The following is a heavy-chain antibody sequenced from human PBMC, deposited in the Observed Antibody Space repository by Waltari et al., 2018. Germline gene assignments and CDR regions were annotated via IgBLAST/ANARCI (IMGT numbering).Heavy chain of an antibody. D-gene: IGHD1-26*01. V-gene: IGHV3-23*01. J-gene: IGHJ4*02. CDR1: GFTFSSYA. Sequence: EVQLLESGGGLVQPGGSLRLSCAASGFTFSSYAMSWVRQAPGKGLEWVSAISGSGGSTYYADSVKGRFTISRDNSKNTLYLQMNSVRAEDTAVYYCAKLIVGATTVDYWGQGTLVTVSS. CDR3: AKLIVGATTVDY. CDR2: ISGSGGST.